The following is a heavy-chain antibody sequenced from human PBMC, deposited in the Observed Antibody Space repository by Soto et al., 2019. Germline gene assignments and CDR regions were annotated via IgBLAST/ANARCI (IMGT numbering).Heavy chain of an antibody. J-gene: IGHJ6*02. CDR3: ARLGYDYSNPSNYGMDV. D-gene: IGHD4-4*01. V-gene: IGHV5-51*01. CDR2: IYPGDSDT. Sequence: GESLKISCKGSGYSFTSYWIGWVRQMPGKGLEWMGIIYPGDSDTRYSPSFQGQVTISADKSISTAYLQWSSLKASDTAMYYCARLGYDYSNPSNYGMDVWGQGTTVTVS. CDR1: GYSFTSYW.